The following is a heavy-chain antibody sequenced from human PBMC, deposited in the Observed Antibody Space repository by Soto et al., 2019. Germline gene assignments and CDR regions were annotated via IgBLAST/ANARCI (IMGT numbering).Heavy chain of an antibody. V-gene: IGHV4-59*08. Sequence: PSETLSLTCTVSGGSISGHYWSWIRQPPGKGLEWIGYIFYRGGTNYNPSLKSRVTISLDTSKNQFSLKLSFVTAADTAVYYCARSGGGQKQQPPKYYYGMDAWGQGTTVTVSS. CDR1: GGSISGHY. CDR2: IFYRGGT. D-gene: IGHD6-13*01. J-gene: IGHJ6*02. CDR3: ARSGGGQKQQPPKYYYGMDA.